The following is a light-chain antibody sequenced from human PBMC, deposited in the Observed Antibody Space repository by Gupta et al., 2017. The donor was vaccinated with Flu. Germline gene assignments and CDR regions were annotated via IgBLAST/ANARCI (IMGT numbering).Light chain of an antibody. CDR1: SRDVGGYNS. CDR3: SSYAGSSRTYV. V-gene: IGLV2-8*01. CDR2: EVS. Sequence: QSALPQPPSASGSPGQSVTISCSGTSRDVGGYNSVSWYQKVPGKAPKLLIYEVSKRPSGVPDRFSGSKSGNTASLTVSGLQTEDEGEYYCSSYAGSSRTYVFGTGTTITVL. J-gene: IGLJ1*01.